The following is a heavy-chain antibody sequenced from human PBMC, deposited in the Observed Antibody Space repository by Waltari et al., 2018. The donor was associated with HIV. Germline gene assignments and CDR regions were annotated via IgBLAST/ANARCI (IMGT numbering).Heavy chain of an antibody. CDR2: IYHSGST. V-gene: IGHV4-38-2*01. CDR3: ARVYGYSGSYPGAPDDY. D-gene: IGHD1-26*01. Sequence: QVQLQESGPGLVKPSETLSLTCAVSGYSISSGYYWAWIRQPPGKGLEWIGSIYHSGSTYYNPSLKSRVTISVDTSKNQFSLKLSSVTAADTAVYYCARVYGYSGSYPGAPDDYWGQGTLVTVSS. J-gene: IGHJ4*02. CDR1: GYSISSGYY.